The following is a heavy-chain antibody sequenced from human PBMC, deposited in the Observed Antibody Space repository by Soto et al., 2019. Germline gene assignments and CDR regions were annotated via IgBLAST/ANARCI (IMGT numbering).Heavy chain of an antibody. D-gene: IGHD4-17*01. V-gene: IGHV4-4*02. Sequence: PSETLSLTCAVSGGSISSSNWWSWVRQPPGKGLEWIGEIYHSGSTNYNPSLKSRVTISVDKSKNQFSLKLSSVTAADTAVYYCARSYGDYADYNWFDPWGQGTLVTVSS. CDR2: IYHSGST. CDR3: ARSYGDYADYNWFDP. J-gene: IGHJ5*02. CDR1: GGSISSSNW.